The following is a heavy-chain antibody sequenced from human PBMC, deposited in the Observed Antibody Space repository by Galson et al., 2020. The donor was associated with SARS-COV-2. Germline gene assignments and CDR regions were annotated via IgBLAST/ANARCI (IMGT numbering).Heavy chain of an antibody. D-gene: IGHD3-3*01. CDR1: GYTLTELS. CDR3: ATEAAIFGVVVLRY. J-gene: IGHJ4*02. Sequence: ASVTVSCKVSGYTLTELSMHWVRQAPGKGLEWMGGFDPEDGETIYAQKFQGRVTMTEDTSTDTAYMGLSSLRSEDTAVYYCATEAAIFGVVVLRYWGQGTLVTVSS. CDR2: FDPEDGET. V-gene: IGHV1-24*01.